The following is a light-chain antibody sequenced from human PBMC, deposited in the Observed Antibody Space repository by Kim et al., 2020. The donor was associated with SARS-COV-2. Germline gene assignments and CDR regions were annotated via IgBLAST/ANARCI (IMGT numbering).Light chain of an antibody. J-gene: IGKJ1*01. Sequence: DIQMTQSPSTLSASVGDRVTITCRASQGISNWLVWYQQKPGKAPKLLIYKASTLESGVPSRFSGSGSGTEFTLTISSLQPDDFATYYCQQYDKYSTWTFGQGTKVDIK. CDR2: KAS. V-gene: IGKV1-5*03. CDR1: QGISNW. CDR3: QQYDKYSTWT.